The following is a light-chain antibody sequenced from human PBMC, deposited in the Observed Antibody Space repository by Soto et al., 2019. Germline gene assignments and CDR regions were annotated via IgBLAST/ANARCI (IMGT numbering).Light chain of an antibody. V-gene: IGKV3-20*01. J-gene: IGKJ1*01. CDR3: QQYGSSPGT. Sequence: EIVLTQSPGTLSLSPGERATLSCRASQSVISSFLAWYQQKADQAPRLLIFGASSRATGIPDRFSGSGSGTYFTLTISRLDPEDFAVYYCQQYGSSPGTFGQGTKVEIK. CDR2: GAS. CDR1: QSVISSF.